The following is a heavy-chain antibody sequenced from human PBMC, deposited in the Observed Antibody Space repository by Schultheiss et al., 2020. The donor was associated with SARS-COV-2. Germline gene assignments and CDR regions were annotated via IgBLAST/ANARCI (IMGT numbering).Heavy chain of an antibody. CDR2: ILHTGTT. Sequence: GSLRLSCAVYAGSFSGNYWSWVRRTPGKGLEWIGEILHTGTTNYNPSLKSRVTISVDTSKNQFSLKLSSVTAADTAVYYCAREKFYYDSSGYGWFDPWGQGTLVTVSS. J-gene: IGHJ5*02. D-gene: IGHD3-22*01. V-gene: IGHV4-34*12. CDR3: AREKFYYDSSGYGWFDP. CDR1: AGSFSGNY.